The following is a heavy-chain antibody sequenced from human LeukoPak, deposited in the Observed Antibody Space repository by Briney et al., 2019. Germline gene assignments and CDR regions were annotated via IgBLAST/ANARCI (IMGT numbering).Heavy chain of an antibody. V-gene: IGHV3-23*01. Sequence: GGSLRLSCAASGFTFSSYAMSWVRQAPGKGLEWVSAISGSGGSTYYADSVKGRFTISRDNSKNTLYLQMNSLRAEDTAVYYCAKSLGTLEWLLRLVFDYWGQGTLVTVSS. CDR2: ISGSGGST. D-gene: IGHD3-3*01. CDR1: GFTFSSYA. CDR3: AKSLGTLEWLLRLVFDY. J-gene: IGHJ4*02.